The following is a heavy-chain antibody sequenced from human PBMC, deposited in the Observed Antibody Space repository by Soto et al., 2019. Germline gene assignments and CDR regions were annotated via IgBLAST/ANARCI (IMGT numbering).Heavy chain of an antibody. V-gene: IGHV3-23*01. CDR1: GFTFSSYA. Sequence: EVQLLESGGGLVQPGGSLRLSCAASGFTFSSYAMSWVRQAPGKGLEWVSAISGSGGSTYYADSVKGRFTISRDNSKNTLYLQMNSLRAEDTAVYYCAKDLIEYSSSWRDYGMDVWGQGTTVTVSS. CDR2: ISGSGGST. CDR3: AKDLIEYSSSWRDYGMDV. D-gene: IGHD6-13*01. J-gene: IGHJ6*02.